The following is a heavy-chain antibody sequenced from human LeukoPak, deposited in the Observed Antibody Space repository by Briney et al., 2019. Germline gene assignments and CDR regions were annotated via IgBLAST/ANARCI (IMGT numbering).Heavy chain of an antibody. V-gene: IGHV3-23*01. CDR3: AKSPYYCDSSGYYNDY. D-gene: IGHD3-22*01. J-gene: IGHJ4*02. CDR2: ISGSGGST. Sequence: PGGSLRLSCAASGFTFSSYGMSWVRQAPGKGLEWVSAISGSGGSTYYADSVKGRFTISRDNSKNTLYLQMNSLRAEDTAVYYCAKSPYYCDSSGYYNDYWGQGTLVTVSS. CDR1: GFTFSSYG.